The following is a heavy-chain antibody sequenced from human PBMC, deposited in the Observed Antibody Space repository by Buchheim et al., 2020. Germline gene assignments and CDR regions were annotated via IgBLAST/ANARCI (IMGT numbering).Heavy chain of an antibody. CDR1: GFTFSNYS. CDR3: ATALDWGLRQY. J-gene: IGHJ4*02. Sequence: QVQVVESGGGVVRPGQSPRLSRAVSGFTFSNYSMHWVRQAAGKGLEWVAVISYDGTNKFYADSVKGRFAISGDKSNNTLHLRMSCLGVEDTAVYFCATALDWGLRQYWGQGTL. D-gene: IGHD3-16*01. CDR2: ISYDGTNK. V-gene: IGHV3-30*09.